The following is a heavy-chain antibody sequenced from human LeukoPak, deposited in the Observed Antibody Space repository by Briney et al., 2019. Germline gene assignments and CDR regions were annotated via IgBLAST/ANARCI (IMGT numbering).Heavy chain of an antibody. CDR1: GFTFSSYS. Sequence: PGGSLRLSCAASGFTFSSYSMNWVRQAPGKGLEWVSYISSSSSTIYYADSVKGRFTISRDNAKNSLYLQMNSLRAEDTAVYYCAKDSPAAAGTDYFDYWGQGTLVTVSS. V-gene: IGHV3-48*04. D-gene: IGHD6-13*01. CDR2: ISSSSSTI. J-gene: IGHJ4*02. CDR3: AKDSPAAAGTDYFDY.